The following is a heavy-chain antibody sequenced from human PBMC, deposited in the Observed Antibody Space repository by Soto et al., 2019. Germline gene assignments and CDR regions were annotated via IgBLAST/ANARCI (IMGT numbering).Heavy chain of an antibody. D-gene: IGHD3-10*01. Sequence: ASVKVACKASGGTFSSYAISWVRQAPGQGLEWMGGIIPIFGTGDSVKGRFTISRDNSKNTLYLQMNSLRAEDTAVYYCAKDARPGGYYYYYGMDVWGQGTTVTVSS. CDR3: AKDARPGGYYYYYGMDV. J-gene: IGHJ6*02. V-gene: IGHV1-69*05. CDR2: IIPIFGTG. CDR1: GGTFSSYA.